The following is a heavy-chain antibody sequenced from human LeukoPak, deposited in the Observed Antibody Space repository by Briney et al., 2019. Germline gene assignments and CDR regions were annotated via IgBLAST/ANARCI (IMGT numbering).Heavy chain of an antibody. J-gene: IGHJ4*02. V-gene: IGHV3-30*01. Sequence: GSLRGSWSASGFTGRSDAMHGGRQAPGKRLEWVAVISYDGSNKYYADSVKGRFTISRDNSKNTLYLQMNSLRAEDTAVYYCASKSYSFDYWGQGTLVTVSS. CDR3: ASKSYSFDY. CDR1: GFTGRSDA. D-gene: IGHD1-26*01. CDR2: ISYDGSNK.